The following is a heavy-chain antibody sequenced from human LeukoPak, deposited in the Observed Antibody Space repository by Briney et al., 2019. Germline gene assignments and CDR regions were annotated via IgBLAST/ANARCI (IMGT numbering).Heavy chain of an antibody. V-gene: IGHV1-2*06. J-gene: IGHJ4*02. CDR2: INPNSDDT. CDR1: GYTFTGYY. CDR3: ARSPNYSDSSGYYYVSDS. Sequence: GASVKVSCKASGYTFTGYYIHWVRQAPGQGLEWMGRINPNSDDTNYAQRFQGRVTMTRDTSNSTAYMELSRLRSDDTAVYYCARSPNYSDSSGYYYVSDSWGQGTLVTVSS. D-gene: IGHD3-22*01.